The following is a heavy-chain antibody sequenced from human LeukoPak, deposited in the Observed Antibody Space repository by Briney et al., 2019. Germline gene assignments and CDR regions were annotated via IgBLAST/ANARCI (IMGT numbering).Heavy chain of an antibody. J-gene: IGHJ5*02. CDR2: VDPADGEA. CDR3: ASGNLLGLSWFDP. CDR1: GYTFTDYY. Sequence: ASVTVSCKASGYTFTDYYMHWVVQAPGKGLEWMGRVDPADGEAAYARKFQGRVTITADPSRDTAYMELTSLRSEDTAMYYCASGNLLGLSWFDPWGQGTLVTVSS. D-gene: IGHD2-15*01. V-gene: IGHV1-69-2*01.